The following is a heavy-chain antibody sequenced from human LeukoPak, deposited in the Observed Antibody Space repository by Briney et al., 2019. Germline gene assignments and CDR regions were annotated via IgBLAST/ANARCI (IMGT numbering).Heavy chain of an antibody. CDR2: IIPIFGTA. V-gene: IGHV1-69*13. Sequence: ASVKVSCKASGGTFNSYAISWVRQAPGQGLEWMGGIIPIFGTANYAQKFQGRVTITADESTSTAYMELSSLRSEDTAVYYCARSPGFELIGWDYWGQGTLVTVSS. J-gene: IGHJ4*02. CDR1: GGTFNSYA. D-gene: IGHD3-10*01. CDR3: ARSPGFELIGWDY.